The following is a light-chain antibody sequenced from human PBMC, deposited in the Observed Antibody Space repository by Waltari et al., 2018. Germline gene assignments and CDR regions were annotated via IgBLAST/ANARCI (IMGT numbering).Light chain of an antibody. Sequence: DIQMTQSPSSLSASVGDTITITCRASQDIGTSLAWYQQKPGEAPKLLVFVASRLQGGVPSRFSGNGSGTDFSLTIRSLQPEEFATYYCQEFYGSLSRTFGGGTKVDIK. CDR3: QEFYGSLSRT. CDR1: QDIGTS. CDR2: VAS. J-gene: IGKJ4*01. V-gene: IGKV1-NL1*01.